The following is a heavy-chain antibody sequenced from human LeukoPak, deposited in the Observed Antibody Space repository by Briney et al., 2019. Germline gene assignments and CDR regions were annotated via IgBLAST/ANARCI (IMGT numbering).Heavy chain of an antibody. J-gene: IGHJ4*02. CDR2: INHSGST. Sequence: PSETLSLTCAVYGGSFSGYYWSWIRQPPGKGLEWIGEINHSGSTNYNPSLKSRVTISVGTSKNQFSLKLSSVTAADTAVYYCARENRLGYCSSTSCLPFDYWGQGTLVTVSS. V-gene: IGHV4-34*01. CDR1: GGSFSGYY. CDR3: ARENRLGYCSSTSCLPFDY. D-gene: IGHD2-2*01.